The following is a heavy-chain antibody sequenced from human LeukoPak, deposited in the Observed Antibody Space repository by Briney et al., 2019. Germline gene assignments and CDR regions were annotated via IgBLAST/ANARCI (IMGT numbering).Heavy chain of an antibody. CDR2: IWHDGSNK. CDR3: ARYTSGSGPDY. D-gene: IGHD3-10*01. Sequence: GGSLRLSCAASGFSFSTYGMHWVRQAPGKGLEWVGVIWHDGSNKFYADSVKGRFTISRDNSKNTLYLQMNSLRAEDTAVYYCARYTSGSGPDYWGQGTLVTVSS. J-gene: IGHJ4*02. V-gene: IGHV3-33*01. CDR1: GFSFSTYG.